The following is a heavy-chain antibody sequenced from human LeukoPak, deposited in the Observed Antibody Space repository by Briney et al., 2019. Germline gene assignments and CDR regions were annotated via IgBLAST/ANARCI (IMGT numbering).Heavy chain of an antibody. D-gene: IGHD1-26*01. CDR2: IHYSGST. V-gene: IGHV4-59*08. J-gene: IGHJ4*02. Sequence: GSLRLSCAASGFTFSSYAMSWIRQPPGKGLEWIGHIHYSGSTTYNPSLKSRVTISVDVSKNQFSLKLSSVTAADTAVYYCARHKTGGTYPLDYWGQGTLLTVFS. CDR3: ARHKTGGTYPLDY. CDR1: GFTFSSYA.